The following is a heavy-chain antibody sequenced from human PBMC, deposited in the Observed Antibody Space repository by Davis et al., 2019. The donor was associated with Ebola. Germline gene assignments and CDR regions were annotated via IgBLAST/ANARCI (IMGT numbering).Heavy chain of an antibody. J-gene: IGHJ3*02. CDR1: GFTFSSYG. CDR2: IWYDGSNK. Sequence: GGSLRLSCAASGFTFSSYGMHWVRQAPGKGLEWVAVIWYDGSNKYYADSVKGRFTISRDNSKNTLYLQMNSLRAEDTAVYYCARELAIQLWLTDAFDIWGQGTMVTVSS. V-gene: IGHV3-33*01. CDR3: ARELAIQLWLTDAFDI. D-gene: IGHD5-18*01.